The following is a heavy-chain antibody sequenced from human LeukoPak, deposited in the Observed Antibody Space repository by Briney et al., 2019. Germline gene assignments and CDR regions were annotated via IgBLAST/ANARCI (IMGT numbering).Heavy chain of an antibody. J-gene: IGHJ4*02. V-gene: IGHV3-23*01. CDR2: ISGSGGST. CDR1: EFSFSSYT. Sequence: GGSLRLSCAASEFSFSSYTMNWVRQAPGKGLEWVSTISGSGGSTYYADSVKGRFTISRDNSKNTLYLQMNILRAEDTAVYYCAKTMGAIDHDYWGQGTLVTVSS. CDR3: AKTMGAIDHDY. D-gene: IGHD1-26*01.